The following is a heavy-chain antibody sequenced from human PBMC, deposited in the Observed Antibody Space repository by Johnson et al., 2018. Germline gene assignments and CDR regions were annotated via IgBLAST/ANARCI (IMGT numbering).Heavy chain of an antibody. CDR3: AKGLGLLDSFDI. J-gene: IGHJ3*02. CDR1: GFTFSSYD. V-gene: IGHV3-23*04. CDR2: VTSGSTT. Sequence: VQLVESGGGLVQPGGSLRLSCAASGFTFSSYDMHWVRQATGKGLEWVSSVTSGSTTYSADSVKGRFTISRDYSKNTLYLEMNSLRAEDTAVYYCAKGLGLLDSFDIWGQGTMVTVSS. D-gene: IGHD1-26*01.